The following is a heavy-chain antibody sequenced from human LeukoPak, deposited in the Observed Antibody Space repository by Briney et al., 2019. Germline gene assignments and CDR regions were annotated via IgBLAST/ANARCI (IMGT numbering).Heavy chain of an antibody. V-gene: IGHV4-59*01. CDR1: GDSINSNY. CDR2: IYYSGST. J-gene: IGHJ4*02. CDR3: ARGYCSGGTCYPDH. D-gene: IGHD2-15*01. Sequence: SETLSLTCTVSGDSINSNYWTWIRQPPGKGLEWIGDIYYSGSTNYNPSLKSRVTISVDTSKNQFSLKLGSVTAADTAVYYCARGYCSGGTCYPDHWGQGTLVTVSS.